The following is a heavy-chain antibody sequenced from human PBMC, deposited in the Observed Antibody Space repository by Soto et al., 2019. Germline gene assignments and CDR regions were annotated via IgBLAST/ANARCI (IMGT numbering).Heavy chain of an antibody. D-gene: IGHD6-6*01. CDR2: IIPLIGTE. J-gene: IGHJ4*02. V-gene: IGHV1-69*01. CDR3: ATRIAARPDYFDS. Sequence: VQLVQSGAEVKKPGSSVKVSCKASGGTFRSYVISWVRPAPGEGLEWMGGIIPLIGTENYAQKFQGRVTITADESTSTAYVGLSSLRSEDTGVYYCATRIAARPDYFDSWGQGTLVTVSS. CDR1: GGTFRSYV.